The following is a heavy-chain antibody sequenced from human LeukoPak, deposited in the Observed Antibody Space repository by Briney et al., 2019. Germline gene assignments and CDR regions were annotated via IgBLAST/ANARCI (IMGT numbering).Heavy chain of an antibody. CDR3: ARWGASGLALIYYYGMDV. D-gene: IGHD3/OR15-3a*01. V-gene: IGHV1-46*01. CDR2: INPSGGST. CDR1: GYTFSRYY. Sequence: ASVTVSCNASGYTFSRYYMHWVRQAPGQGLEWMGIINPSGGSTSYAQKFQGRVTMTRDTSTRIVYMELSSLRSEDTAVYYCARWGASGLALIYYYGMDVWGQGTTVTVSS. J-gene: IGHJ6*02.